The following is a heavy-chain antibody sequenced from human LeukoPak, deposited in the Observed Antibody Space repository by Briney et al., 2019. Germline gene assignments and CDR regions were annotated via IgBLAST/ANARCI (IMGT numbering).Heavy chain of an antibody. V-gene: IGHV4-34*01. D-gene: IGHD1/OR15-1a*01. CDR3: ARALGTVELEQTCYFDY. CDR2: INHSGST. J-gene: IGHJ4*02. CDR1: GGSFSGYY. Sequence: SETLSLTCAVYGGSFSGYYWSWIRQPPGKGLEWIGEINHSGSTNYNPSLKSRVTISVDASKNQFSLKLSSVTAADTAVYYCARALGTVELEQTCYFDYWGQGTLVTVSS.